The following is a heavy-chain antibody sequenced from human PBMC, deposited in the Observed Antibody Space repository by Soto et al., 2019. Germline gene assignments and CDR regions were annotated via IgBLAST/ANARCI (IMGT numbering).Heavy chain of an antibody. Sequence: ASVKVSCKASGYTFTSYYINWVRQAPGQGLEWMGWINPNSGNTNYAQKFQGRVTMTTDTSTSTAYMELRSLRSDDTAVYYCATPSPSSSWYYFDYWGQGTLVTVSS. D-gene: IGHD6-13*01. CDR2: INPNSGNT. J-gene: IGHJ4*02. CDR3: ATPSPSSSWYYFDY. CDR1: GYTFTSYY. V-gene: IGHV1-18*04.